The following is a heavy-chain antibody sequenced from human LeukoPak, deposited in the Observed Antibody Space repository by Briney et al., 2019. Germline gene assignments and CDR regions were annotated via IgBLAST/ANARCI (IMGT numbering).Heavy chain of an antibody. Sequence: PSETLSLTCAVSGGSISSSNWWSWVRQPPGKGLEWIGYIYYSGSTYYNPSLKSRVTISVDTSKNQFSLKLSSVTAADTAVYYCASKSLRFLEWFSIWGQGTLVTVSS. CDR3: ASKSLRFLEWFSI. D-gene: IGHD3-3*01. CDR2: IYYSGST. V-gene: IGHV4-30-4*01. CDR1: GGSISSSNW. J-gene: IGHJ4*02.